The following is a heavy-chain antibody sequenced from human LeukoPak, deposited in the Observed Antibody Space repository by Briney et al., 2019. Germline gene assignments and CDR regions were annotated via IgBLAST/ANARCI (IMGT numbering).Heavy chain of an antibody. CDR3: AKDKARDFLGFDP. Sequence: SGGSLRLSCAASGFTFSSYGMHWVRQAPGKGLEWVAFIRYDGSNKYYADSVKGRFTISRDNSKNTLYLQMNSLRAEDTAVYYCAKDKARDFLGFDPWGQGTLVTVSS. V-gene: IGHV3-30*02. J-gene: IGHJ5*02. D-gene: IGHD3-3*01. CDR2: IRYDGSNK. CDR1: GFTFSSYG.